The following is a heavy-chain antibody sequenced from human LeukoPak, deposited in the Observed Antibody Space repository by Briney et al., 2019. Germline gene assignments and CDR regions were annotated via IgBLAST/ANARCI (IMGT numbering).Heavy chain of an antibody. V-gene: IGHV3-64*01. CDR3: SRDLAYSSSPCYFDY. J-gene: IGHJ4*02. CDR2: ISSNGGST. Sequence: GGSLRLSCAASGFTFSSYAMHWVRQAPGKGLEYVSAISSNGGSTYYANSVKGRFTISRDNAKNSLYLQMNSLRAEDTAVYYCSRDLAYSSSPCYFDYWGQGTLVTVS. CDR1: GFTFSSYA. D-gene: IGHD6-13*01.